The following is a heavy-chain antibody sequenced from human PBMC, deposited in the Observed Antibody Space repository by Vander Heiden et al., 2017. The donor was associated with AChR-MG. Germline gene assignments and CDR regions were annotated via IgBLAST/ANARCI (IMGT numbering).Heavy chain of an antibody. V-gene: IGHV2-5*02. CDR1: GFSLDTSGVS. D-gene: IGHD2-21*01. J-gene: IGHJ4*02. CDR2: IYWDDDK. CDR3: AHGILKNTYVSPACEF. Sequence: QITLKESGPTLVTPTQTLTLTCGLSGFSLDTSGVSVGWIRQPPGKALEWLALIYWDDDKRYNPSLKSRLTITKDSSKNQVVLTMTDMDPVDTGTYYCAHGILKNTYVSPACEFWGQGTRGAVSS.